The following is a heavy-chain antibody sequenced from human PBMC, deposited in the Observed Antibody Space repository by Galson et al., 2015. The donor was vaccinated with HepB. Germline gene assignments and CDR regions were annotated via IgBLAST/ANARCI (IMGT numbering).Heavy chain of an antibody. Sequence: SVKVSCKASGYIFTSYGISWVRQAPGQGLEWMGWISAYNGNTNHAQKFQGRVTMTTETSTSTAYMEPRSLRSEDTAVYYCARGGAVTGTVMDYWGQGTLVTVSS. CDR1: GYIFTSYG. CDR2: ISAYNGNT. D-gene: IGHD6-19*01. J-gene: IGHJ4*02. CDR3: ARGGAVTGTVMDY. V-gene: IGHV1-18*01.